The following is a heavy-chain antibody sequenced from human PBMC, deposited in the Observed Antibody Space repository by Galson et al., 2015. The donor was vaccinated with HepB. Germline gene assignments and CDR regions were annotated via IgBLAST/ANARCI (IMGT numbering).Heavy chain of an antibody. CDR1: GFTFSSYS. D-gene: IGHD2-15*01. J-gene: IGHJ6*02. CDR3: ARDGCSGGSCYSIYGMDV. CDR2: ISSSSSTI. V-gene: IGHV3-48*04. Sequence: SLRLSCAASGFTFSSYSMNWVRQAPGKGLEWVSYISSSSSTIYYADSVKGRFTISRDNAKNSLYLQMNSLRAEDTAVYYCARDGCSGGSCYSIYGMDVWGQGTTVTVSS.